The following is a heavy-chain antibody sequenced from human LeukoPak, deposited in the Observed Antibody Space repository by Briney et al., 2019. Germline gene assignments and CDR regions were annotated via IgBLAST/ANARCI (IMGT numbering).Heavy chain of an antibody. V-gene: IGHV1-3*01. CDR3: AKDEKGYYHDTSGYPDAFDI. CDR1: GYDFTSYA. J-gene: IGHJ3*02. D-gene: IGHD3-22*01. CDR2: INAGNGNT. Sequence: ALVKVSCKASGYDFTSYAMHWVRQAPGQRLEWMGWINAGNGNTKYSQKSQDRVTVTRDTSTSTAYMELSSLRSEDTAVYYCAKDEKGYYHDTSGYPDAFDIWGQGTMVTVSS.